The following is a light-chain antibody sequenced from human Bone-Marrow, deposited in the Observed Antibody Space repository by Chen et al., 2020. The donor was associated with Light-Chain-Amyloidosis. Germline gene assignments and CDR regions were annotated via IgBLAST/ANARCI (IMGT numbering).Light chain of an antibody. CDR2: EVS. CDR1: SSDVGRYNL. J-gene: IGLJ2*01. CDR3: WAYAGGGTVV. V-gene: IGLV2-23*02. Sequence: QSALTQPASVSGSPGQSITISCTGTSSDVGRYNLVSWYQQHPGKAPKLLIYEVSKRPSGVSNRFAGSKSGKAASLTIAGLQDEDEAGYYCWAYAGGGTVVFGGGAKLTVL.